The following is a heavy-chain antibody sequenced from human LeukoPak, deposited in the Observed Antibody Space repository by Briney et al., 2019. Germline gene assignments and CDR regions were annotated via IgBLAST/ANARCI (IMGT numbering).Heavy chain of an antibody. Sequence: SSETLSLTCIIFGASTSDYYWSWVRPPPGKGLEWIRYIHHTGSFDYNPSLNSRATISLDTSKNQFSLKLTSVTAADTAVYYCTRGHWALDCWGQGPLVTVSS. D-gene: IGHD3-16*01. J-gene: IGHJ4*02. CDR3: TRGHWALDC. CDR2: IHHTGSF. CDR1: GASTSDYY. V-gene: IGHV4-59*01.